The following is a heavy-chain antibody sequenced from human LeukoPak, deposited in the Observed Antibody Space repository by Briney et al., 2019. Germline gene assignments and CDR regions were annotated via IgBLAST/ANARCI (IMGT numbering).Heavy chain of an antibody. J-gene: IGHJ4*02. D-gene: IGHD2-15*01. CDR1: GFTFSDYY. CDR3: AKSHSVVRRGYFDY. CDR2: ISSNGSTI. V-gene: IGHV3-11*01. Sequence: GGSLRLSCAASGFTFSDYYMSCIRQAPGKGLEWVSYISSNGSTIYYADSVKGRFTISRDNAKNSLYLQMNSLRAEDTAVYYCAKSHSVVRRGYFDYWGQGTLVTVSS.